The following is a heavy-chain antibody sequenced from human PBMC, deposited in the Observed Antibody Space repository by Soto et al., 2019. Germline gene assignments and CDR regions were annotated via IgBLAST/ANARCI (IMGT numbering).Heavy chain of an antibody. Sequence: SQTLSLTCAISGDSVSSNSAAWNWIRQSPSRGLEWLGRTYYRSKWYNDYAVSVKGGISINPDTSKNLFSLQLSSVTPEDTAVYYCARDRKGGFVMDVWGQGTAVTVSS. D-gene: IGHD3-16*01. CDR3: ARDRKGGFVMDV. CDR1: GDSVSSNSAA. V-gene: IGHV6-1*01. J-gene: IGHJ6*02. CDR2: TYYRSKWYN.